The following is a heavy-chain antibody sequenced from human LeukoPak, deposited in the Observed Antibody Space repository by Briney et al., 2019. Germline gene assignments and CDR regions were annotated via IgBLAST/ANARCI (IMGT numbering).Heavy chain of an antibody. D-gene: IGHD1-26*01. V-gene: IGHV4-39*01. J-gene: IGHJ4*02. CDR1: GGSISSSSYY. CDR3: ARRSQYSGIYNY. CDR2: IYYSGST. Sequence: SETLSLTCTVSGGSISSSSYYWGWIRQPPGKGLEWIGSIYYSGSTYYNPSLKSRVTISVDTSKNQFSLKLSSVTAADTAVYYCARRSQYSGIYNYWGQGTLVTVSS.